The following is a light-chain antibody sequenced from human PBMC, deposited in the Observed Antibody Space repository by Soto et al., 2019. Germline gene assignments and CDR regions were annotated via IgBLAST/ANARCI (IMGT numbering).Light chain of an antibody. CDR2: GAS. V-gene: IGKV3-20*01. Sequence: EIVLTQSPGTLSLSPGERVTLSCRASQSLSRNYLAWYQQKPGQAPRLLIFGASSRATGIPDRFSGSGSGTDFTLTISRLEPEDFAVYYCHQYDSSPRTFGQGTKVEIK. CDR3: HQYDSSPRT. J-gene: IGKJ1*01. CDR1: QSLSRNY.